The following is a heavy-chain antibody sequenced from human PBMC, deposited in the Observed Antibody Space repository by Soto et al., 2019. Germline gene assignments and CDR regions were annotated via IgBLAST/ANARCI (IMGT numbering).Heavy chain of an antibody. CDR1: GDSISSYY. CDR2: MYTTGST. J-gene: IGHJ4*02. V-gene: IGHV4-4*07. CDR3: ARGLVDTATDYFDY. D-gene: IGHD5-18*01. Sequence: SETLSLTCTVSGDSISSYYWNWIRQPAGKGLEWIGRMYTTGSTNYNPSLKSRVTMSVDTSKNQFSLKLSSVTAADTAVYYCARGLVDTATDYFDYWGQGTLVTVPS.